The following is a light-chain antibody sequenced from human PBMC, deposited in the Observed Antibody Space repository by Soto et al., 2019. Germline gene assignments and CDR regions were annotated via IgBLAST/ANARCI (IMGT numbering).Light chain of an antibody. V-gene: IGLV2-8*01. CDR3: SSYACSNNFG. CDR2: EVS. J-gene: IGLJ3*02. CDR1: SSDVGGYTY. Sequence: QSVLTQPPSASGSPGQSVTISCTGTSSDVGGYTYVSWYQQHPGKAPKLMISEVSKRPSGVPDRFSGSKSGNTASLTVSGLQAEDEADYYCSSYACSNNFGFGGGTKLTVL.